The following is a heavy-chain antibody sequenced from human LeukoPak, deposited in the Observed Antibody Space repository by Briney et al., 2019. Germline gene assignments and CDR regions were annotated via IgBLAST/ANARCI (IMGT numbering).Heavy chain of an antibody. CDR2: VIPIFGTA. J-gene: IGHJ5*02. CDR3: ARDLDVVVPVAIWSGGSCFDP. Sequence: GASVKVSCKASGGTFSSYAISWVRQAPGQGLEWMGGVIPIFGTANYAQKFQGRVTITADESTSTAYMELSSLRSEDTAVYYWARDLDVVVPVAIWSGGSCFDPWAQGPLVTVPS. CDR1: GGTFSSYA. V-gene: IGHV1-69*13. D-gene: IGHD2-2*01.